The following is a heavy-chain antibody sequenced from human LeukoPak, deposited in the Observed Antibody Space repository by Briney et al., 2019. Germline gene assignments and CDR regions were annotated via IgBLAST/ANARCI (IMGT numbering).Heavy chain of an antibody. D-gene: IGHD6-19*01. CDR2: ISYDGSNK. Sequence: LSLTCAVSGGSFSGYYWSWIRQPPGKGLEWVAVISYDGSNKYYADSVKGRFTISRDNSKNTLYLQMNSLRAEDTAVYYCARERLAVAGTGYFDYWGQGTLVTVSS. CDR3: ARERLAVAGTGYFDY. CDR1: GGSFSGYY. V-gene: IGHV3-30-3*01. J-gene: IGHJ4*02.